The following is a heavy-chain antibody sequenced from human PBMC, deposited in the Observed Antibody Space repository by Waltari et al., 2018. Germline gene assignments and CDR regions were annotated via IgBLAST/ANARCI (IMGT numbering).Heavy chain of an antibody. CDR3: ARIRKNDYMWGSYRYTGDY. J-gene: IGHJ4*02. Sequence: QVQLQQWGAGLLKPSETLSLTCAVYGGSFSGYYWSWIRLPPGKGLEWIGEINHSEITTYNPSLKCRVTISIATSKNQFCLKLSSVNAADTAVYYCARIRKNDYMWGSYRYTGDYWGQGTLVTVSS. V-gene: IGHV4-34*01. CDR2: INHSEIT. D-gene: IGHD3-16*02. CDR1: GGSFSGYY.